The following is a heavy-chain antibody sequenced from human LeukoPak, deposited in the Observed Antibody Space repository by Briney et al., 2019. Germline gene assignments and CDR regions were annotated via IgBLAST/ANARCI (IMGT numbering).Heavy chain of an antibody. CDR1: GGTFSSYA. Sequence: SVKLSCTASGGTFSSYAISWVRQAPGQGPEWMGRIIPIFGTANDAQKFQGRVTITTDESTSTAYMELSSLRSEDTAVYYCARDVAIPPPKNYYYMDVWGKGTTVTVSS. J-gene: IGHJ6*03. CDR2: IIPIFGTA. CDR3: ARDVAIPPPKNYYYMDV. D-gene: IGHD2-21*01. V-gene: IGHV1-69*05.